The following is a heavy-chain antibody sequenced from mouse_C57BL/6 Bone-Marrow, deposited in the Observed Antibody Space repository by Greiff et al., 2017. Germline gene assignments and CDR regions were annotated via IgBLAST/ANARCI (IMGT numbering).Heavy chain of an antibody. D-gene: IGHD1-1*01. J-gene: IGHJ1*03. CDR3: ARSRRGYFDV. CDR2: ISGGGGNI. CDR1: GFTFSSYT. V-gene: IGHV5-9*01. Sequence: EVMLVESGGGLVKPGGSLNLSCAASGFTFSSYTMSWVRQTPEKRLEWVATISGGGGNIYYPDSVKGRFTISRDNAKNTLYLQMSSQRSEDTALYYYARSRRGYFDVWGTGTTVTVSS.